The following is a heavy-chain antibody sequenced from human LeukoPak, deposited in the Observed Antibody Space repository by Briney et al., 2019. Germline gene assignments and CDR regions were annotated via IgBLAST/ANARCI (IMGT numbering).Heavy chain of an antibody. CDR3: ARDGSDYDSSGYYYYFDY. V-gene: IGHV3-11*01. Sequence: GGSLRLSCAASGFTFSDYYMSWIRQAPGKGLEWVSYISSSGSTIYYADSVKGRFTISRDNAKNSLYLQMNSLRAEDTAVYYCARDGSDYDSSGYYYYFDYWGQGTLVTVSS. D-gene: IGHD3-22*01. J-gene: IGHJ4*02. CDR1: GFTFSDYY. CDR2: ISSSGSTI.